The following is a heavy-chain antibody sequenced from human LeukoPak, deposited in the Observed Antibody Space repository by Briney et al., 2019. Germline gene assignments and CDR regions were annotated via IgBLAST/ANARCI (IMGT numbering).Heavy chain of an antibody. CDR1: GFTFSTYA. V-gene: IGHV3-23*01. CDR3: AKDLHEQWLVSADAFDI. CDR2: ITSSGGST. Sequence: SGGSLRLSCAASGFTFSTYAMSCVRQAPGKGLEWVSGITSSGGSTSYADSVKGRFTISRDNSKNTLYLQMNSLRAEDTALYYCAKDLHEQWLVSADAFDIWGLGTMVTVSS. J-gene: IGHJ3*02. D-gene: IGHD6-19*01.